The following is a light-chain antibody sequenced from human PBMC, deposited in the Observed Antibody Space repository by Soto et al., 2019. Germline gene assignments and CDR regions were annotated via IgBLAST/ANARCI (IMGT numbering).Light chain of an antibody. CDR2: GAS. V-gene: IGKV3-20*01. CDR1: QSISSSY. CDR3: QQYGSSSA. J-gene: IGKJ4*01. Sequence: EIVLTQSPGTLSLSPGERATLSCRASQSISSSYLAWYQQKPGQALRLLIYGASLKATSIPDRVSGSGSWTASTLTIRTLDPDDLEVYNWQQYGSSSAFGGRTTVEIK.